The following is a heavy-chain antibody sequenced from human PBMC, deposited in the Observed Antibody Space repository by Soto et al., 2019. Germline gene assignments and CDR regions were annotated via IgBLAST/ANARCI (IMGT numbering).Heavy chain of an antibody. D-gene: IGHD3-10*01. CDR1: GGSISSSSSY. V-gene: IGHV4-39*02. Sequence: SETLSLTCAVSGGSISSSSSYWSWIRQPPGKRLEWIGTISYSGNTFYNPSLNSRGTISVDKPKSHFSLRLSSVTAADTAVYYCARRYSYGSGKYGVDLWGQGTTGTVSS. J-gene: IGHJ6*02. CDR3: ARRYSYGSGKYGVDL. CDR2: ISYSGNT.